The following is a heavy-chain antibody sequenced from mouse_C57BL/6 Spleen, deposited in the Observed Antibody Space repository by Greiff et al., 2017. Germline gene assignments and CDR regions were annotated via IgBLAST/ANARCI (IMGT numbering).Heavy chain of an antibody. CDR1: GYTFTDYN. CDR2: INPNNGGT. J-gene: IGHJ3*01. D-gene: IGHD2-5*01. CDR3: ATTNYSNFAWFAY. Sequence: EVQLQQSGPELVKPGASVKMSCKASGYTFTDYNMHWVKQSHGKSLEWIGYINPNNGGTSYNQKFKGKATLTVNKSSSTAYMELRSLTSEDSAVYYCATTNYSNFAWFAYWGQGTLVTVSA. V-gene: IGHV1-22*01.